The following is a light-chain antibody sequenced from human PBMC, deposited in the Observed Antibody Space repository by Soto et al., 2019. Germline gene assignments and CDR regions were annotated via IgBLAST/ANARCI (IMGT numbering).Light chain of an antibody. CDR2: DVS. V-gene: IGLV2-14*01. CDR1: SSDVGGYNY. Sequence: ALTHPASVSGSTGQSITISCTGTSSDVGGYNYVSWYQQHPGKAPKLMIYDVSNRPSGVSNRFSGSKSGNTASLSISGLQAEDEADYYCSSYTSSSTRVFGTGTKVTV. J-gene: IGLJ1*01. CDR3: SSYTSSSTRV.